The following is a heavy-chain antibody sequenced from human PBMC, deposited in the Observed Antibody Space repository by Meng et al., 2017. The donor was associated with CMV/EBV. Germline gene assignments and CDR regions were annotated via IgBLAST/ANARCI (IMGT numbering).Heavy chain of an antibody. D-gene: IGHD3-16*01. Sequence: GSLRLSCAASGFTFSSYEMNWVRQAPGKGLEWVSYISSSGSTIYYADSVKGRFTISRDNAKNSLYLQMNSLRAEDTAVYYCAREGWGWLPGSGMDVWGQGTTVTVSS. CDR2: ISSSGSTI. CDR3: AREGWGWLPGSGMDV. CDR1: GFTFSSYE. V-gene: IGHV3-48*03. J-gene: IGHJ6*02.